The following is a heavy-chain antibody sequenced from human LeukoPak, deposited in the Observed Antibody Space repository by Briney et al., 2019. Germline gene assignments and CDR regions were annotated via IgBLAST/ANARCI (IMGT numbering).Heavy chain of an antibody. V-gene: IGHV3-66*01. J-gene: IGHJ4*02. CDR1: GFTVSSNY. D-gene: IGHD6-19*01. CDR3: ASRGSSGWYQGGFDY. CDR2: IYGGGST. Sequence: PGGSLRLSCAVSGFTVSSNYMSWVRQAPGKGLEWVSVIYGGGSTYYADSVKGRFTISRDNSKNTLYLQMNSLRAEDTAVYYCASRGSSGWYQGGFDYWGQGTLVTVSS.